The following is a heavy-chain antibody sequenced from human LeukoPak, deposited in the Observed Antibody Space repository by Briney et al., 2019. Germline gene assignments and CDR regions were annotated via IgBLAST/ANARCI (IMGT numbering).Heavy chain of an antibody. CDR1: GFTFSSYV. CDR3: ARDRGIQLWSWSYFDY. CDR2: ISSSSSTI. J-gene: IGHJ4*02. D-gene: IGHD5-18*01. V-gene: IGHV3-48*01. Sequence: GGSLRLSCAASGFTFSSYVMHWVRQAPGKGLEWVSYISSSSSTIYYADSVKGRFTISRDNAKNSLYLQMNSLRAEDTAVYYCARDRGIQLWSWSYFDYWGQGTLVTVSS.